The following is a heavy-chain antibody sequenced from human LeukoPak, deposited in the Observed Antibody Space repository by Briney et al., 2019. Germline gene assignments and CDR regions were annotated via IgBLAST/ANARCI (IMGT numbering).Heavy chain of an antibody. CDR2: IHYNGNH. V-gene: IGHV4-59*01. CDR1: GDSIRNYH. Sequence: PSETLSLTCSVSGDSIRNYHWTWIRQSPGKGLEWIGYIHYNGNHCYNPSLETRVTMSVDTSRNQFSLMLNSVTAADTAMYFCARVPSDSFGWVRVDSWGQGSLVTVSS. CDR3: ARVPSDSFGWVRVDS. J-gene: IGHJ4*02. D-gene: IGHD3-9*01.